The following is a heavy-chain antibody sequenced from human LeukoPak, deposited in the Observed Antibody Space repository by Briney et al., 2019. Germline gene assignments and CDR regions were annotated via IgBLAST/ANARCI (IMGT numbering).Heavy chain of an antibody. CDR3: ASLPLWFGELSHFDY. J-gene: IGHJ4*02. CDR1: GXSISRNTDY. V-gene: IGHV4-39*01. D-gene: IGHD3-10*01. CDR2: IYYTGNT. Sequence: SETLSLTCTVSGXSISRNTDYWGWIRQPPGKGMEWIGTIYYTGNTYYNPSLKSRVTISVDTSKNQFSLKLTSVTAADTAVYYCASLPLWFGELSHFDYWGQGTLVTVSS.